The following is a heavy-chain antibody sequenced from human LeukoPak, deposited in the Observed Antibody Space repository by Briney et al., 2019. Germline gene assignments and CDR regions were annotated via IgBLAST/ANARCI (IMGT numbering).Heavy chain of an antibody. CDR3: ARATL. CDR1: GFTFSNNW. CDR2: IKQDGSEK. J-gene: IGHJ4*02. Sequence: GGSLRLSCAASGFTFSNNWMSWVRQAPGKGLEWVANIKQDGSEKYYVDSVKGRFTISRDNAKNSLYLQMNSLRAEATAVYYCARATLWGQGTLVSVSS. D-gene: IGHD4-11*01. V-gene: IGHV3-7*04.